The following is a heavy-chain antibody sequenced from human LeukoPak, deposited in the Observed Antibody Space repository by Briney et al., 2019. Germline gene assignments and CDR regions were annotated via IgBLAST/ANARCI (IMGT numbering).Heavy chain of an antibody. V-gene: IGHV3-66*01. Sequence: GGSLRLSCAASGFTVSSNYMSWVRQAPGKGLEWVSVIYSGDNTYYADSVKGRFTISRDISKNTLHLQMKSLRAEDTAVYYCARVRAPLLRTLVGASDYWGQGTLVTVST. D-gene: IGHD1-26*01. CDR1: GFTVSSNY. CDR3: ARVRAPLLRTLVGASDY. CDR2: IYSGDNT. J-gene: IGHJ4*02.